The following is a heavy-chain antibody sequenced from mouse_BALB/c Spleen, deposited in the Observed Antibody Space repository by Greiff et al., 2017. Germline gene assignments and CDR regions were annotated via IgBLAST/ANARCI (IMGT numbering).Heavy chain of an antibody. V-gene: IGHV1S56*01. J-gene: IGHJ4*01. CDR2: IYPGDGST. CDR1: GYTFTSYV. CDR3: ARGGYGYAMDY. D-gene: IGHD2-14*01. Sequence: QVQLKQSGPELVKPGASVKMSCKASGYTFTSYVMHWVKQRPGQGLEWIGWIYPGDGSTKYNEKFKGKATLTADKSSSTAYMQLSSLTSENSAVYFCARGGYGYAMDYWGQGTSVTVSS.